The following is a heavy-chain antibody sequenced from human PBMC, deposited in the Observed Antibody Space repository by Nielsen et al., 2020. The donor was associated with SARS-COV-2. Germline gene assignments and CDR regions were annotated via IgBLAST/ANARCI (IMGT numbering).Heavy chain of an antibody. D-gene: IGHD6-6*01. V-gene: IGHV1-2*06. CDR1: GYTFTGYY. J-gene: IGHJ5*02. CDR3: ARDLGSSSRWFDP. CDR2: INPNSGGT. Sequence: ASVKVSCKVSGYTFTGYYMHWVRQAPGQGLEWMGRINPNSGGTNYAQKFQGRVTMTRDTSISTAYMELSRLRSDDTAVYYCARDLGSSSRWFDPWGQGTLVTVSS.